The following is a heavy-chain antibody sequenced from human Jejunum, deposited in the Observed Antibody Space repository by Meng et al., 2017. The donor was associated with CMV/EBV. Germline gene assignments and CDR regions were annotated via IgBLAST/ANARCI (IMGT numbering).Heavy chain of an antibody. CDR2: ISSSSRYI. V-gene: IGHV3-21*01. CDR3: ARDIDH. Sequence: DGQLVVYGGGLVKAGWSLRLSFIGSGFTFSCYNMNWVRQAPGKGLEWVSSISSSSRYINYADSVKGRFTISRDNAKNSLYLQMNSLRVEDTAIYYCARDIDHWGQGTLVTVSS. CDR1: GFTFSCYN. J-gene: IGHJ5*02.